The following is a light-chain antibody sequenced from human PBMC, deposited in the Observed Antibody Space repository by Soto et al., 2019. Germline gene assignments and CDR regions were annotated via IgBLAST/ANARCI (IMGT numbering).Light chain of an antibody. CDR1: ETVAGSY. J-gene: IGKJ1*01. CDR3: QLYGTSPKT. V-gene: IGKV3-20*01. CDR2: GAS. Sequence: EIVLMQSPGTLSLSTGERATLSCRASETVAGSYLAWYQQKPGQAPRLLIHGASTRATGIADRFSGSGSGTDFTLTISRLEPEDFAVYYCQLYGTSPKTFGQGTKVDI.